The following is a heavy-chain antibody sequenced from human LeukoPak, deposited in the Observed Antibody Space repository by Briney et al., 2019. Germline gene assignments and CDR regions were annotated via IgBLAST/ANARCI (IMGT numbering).Heavy chain of an antibody. CDR1: GFTFSSYA. J-gene: IGHJ4*02. D-gene: IGHD3-22*01. CDR2: ISGSGGNT. CDR3: AKDPSLSYDSSGYYYHY. Sequence: GGSLRLSCAASGFTFSSYAMSWVRQAPGKGLEWVSGISGSGGNTYYADSVKGRFTISRDNSKTTLYLQMSSLRAEDTAVYYCAKDPSLSYDSSGYYYHYWGQGTLVTVSS. V-gene: IGHV3-23*01.